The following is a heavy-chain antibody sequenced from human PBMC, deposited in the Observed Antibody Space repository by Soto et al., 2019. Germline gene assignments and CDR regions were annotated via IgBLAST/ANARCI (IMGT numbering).Heavy chain of an antibody. CDR1: GYTLTELS. J-gene: IGHJ6*02. V-gene: IGHV1-24*01. Sequence: ASVKVSCKVSGYTLTELSMHWVRQAPGKGLEWMGGFDPEDGETNYAQKFQGRVTITADESTSTAYMELSSLRSEDTAVYYCARDPRFCSGGSCYYYYGGMAVWGQGTTVTVSS. CDR3: ARDPRFCSGGSCYYYYGGMAV. D-gene: IGHD2-15*01. CDR2: FDPEDGET.